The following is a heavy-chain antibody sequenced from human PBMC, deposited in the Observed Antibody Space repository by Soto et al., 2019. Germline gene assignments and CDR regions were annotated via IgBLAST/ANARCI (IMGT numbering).Heavy chain of an antibody. Sequence: ASVTVSCKASGYTFTTYYMHWVRQAPGQGLEWMGVINPSGGSTSYAQNFQGRVTMTRDTSASTVYMELSSLRSEDTAVYYCARGGLYYDSRGYFDYWGQGTLVTVSS. D-gene: IGHD3-22*01. CDR2: INPSGGST. V-gene: IGHV1-46*01. CDR3: ARGGLYYDSRGYFDY. CDR1: GYTFTTYY. J-gene: IGHJ4*02.